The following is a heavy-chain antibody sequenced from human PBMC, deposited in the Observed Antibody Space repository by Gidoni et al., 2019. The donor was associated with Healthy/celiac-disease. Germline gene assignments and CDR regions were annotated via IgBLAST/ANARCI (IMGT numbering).Heavy chain of an antibody. J-gene: IGHJ4*02. CDR3: TRHRDYVWGSYSRGLDY. CDR2: IRSKANSYAT. Sequence: EVQLVESGGGLVQPGGSLKLSCAASGFTFSGSAMPWVRQASGKGLEWVGRIRSKANSYATAYAASVKGRFTISRDDSKNTAYLQMNSLKTEDTAVYYCTRHRDYVWGSYSRGLDYWGQGTLVTVSS. D-gene: IGHD3-16*01. V-gene: IGHV3-73*01. CDR1: GFTFSGSA.